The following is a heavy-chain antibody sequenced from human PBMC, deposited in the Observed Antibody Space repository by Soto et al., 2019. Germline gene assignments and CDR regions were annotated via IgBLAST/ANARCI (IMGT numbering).Heavy chain of an antibody. Sequence: QVQLVQSGAEVKKPGASVKVSCKASGYTFNSYGFSWVRQAPGQGLEWMGWISAYNGNTNYAQKAQGRVTMTTDTSTSSAYMELRSLRSDDTAVYYCARESCSGGTCYSDYWGQGTLVTVSS. CDR1: GYTFNSYG. J-gene: IGHJ4*02. CDR2: ISAYNGNT. D-gene: IGHD2-15*01. V-gene: IGHV1-18*04. CDR3: ARESCSGGTCYSDY.